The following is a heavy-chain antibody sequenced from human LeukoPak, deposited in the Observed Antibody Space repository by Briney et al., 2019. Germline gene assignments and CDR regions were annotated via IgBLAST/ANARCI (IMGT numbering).Heavy chain of an antibody. CDR3: ARAVYYYDSSGYYSNTFDP. J-gene: IGHJ5*02. CDR2: MNPNSGNT. D-gene: IGHD3-22*01. Sequence: ASVKVSCKASGYTFTGYDINWVRQATGQGLEWMGWMNPNSGNTGYAQKFQGRVTMTRNTSISTAYMELSSLRSEDTAVYYCARAVYYYDSSGYYSNTFDPWGQGTLVTVSS. CDR1: GYTFTGYD. V-gene: IGHV1-8*01.